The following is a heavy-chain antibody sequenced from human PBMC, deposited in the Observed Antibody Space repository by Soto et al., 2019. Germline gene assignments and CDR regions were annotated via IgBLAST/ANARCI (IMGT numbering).Heavy chain of an antibody. CDR3: ARSYGDVDY. V-gene: IGHV4-34*01. D-gene: IGHD4-17*01. Sequence: SETLSLTCAVYGGSFSGYYWSWIRQPPGKGLEWIGEINHSGSTNYNPSLKSRVTISVDTSKNQFSLKLSSVTAADTAVYYCARSYGDVDYWGQGTLVTVSS. J-gene: IGHJ4*02. CDR1: GGSFSGYY. CDR2: INHSGST.